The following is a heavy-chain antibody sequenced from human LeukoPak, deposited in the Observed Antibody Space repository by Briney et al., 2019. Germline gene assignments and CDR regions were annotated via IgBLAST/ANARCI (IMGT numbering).Heavy chain of an antibody. J-gene: IGHJ4*02. D-gene: IGHD2-21*02. V-gene: IGHV3-9*01. CDR2: ISSNSYSI. CDR3: AKDFNQGVTLSYYFDS. CDR1: GFTFDDHA. Sequence: GGSLRLSCAASGFTFDDHAMHWVRQAPGKRPEWVSSISSNSYSITYADSVRGRFTVSRDNAKNSLYLQMNSLRAEDPAFYYCAKDFNQGVTLSYYFDSWGQGTLVTVSP.